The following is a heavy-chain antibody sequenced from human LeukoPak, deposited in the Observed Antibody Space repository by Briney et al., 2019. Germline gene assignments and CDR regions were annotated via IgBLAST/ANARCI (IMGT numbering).Heavy chain of an antibody. J-gene: IGHJ4*02. CDR2: IKQDGSEK. CDR1: GFTFSSYW. V-gene: IGHV3-7*01. D-gene: IGHD2-2*01. CDR3: ARDPVEYCSSTSCYLFDY. Sequence: GGSLRLSCAASGFTFSSYWMSWVRQAPGKGLEWVANIKQDGSEKYYVDSVKGRFTISRDNAKNSLYLQMNSLRAEDTAVYYCARDPVEYCSSTSCYLFDYWGQGTLVTVSS.